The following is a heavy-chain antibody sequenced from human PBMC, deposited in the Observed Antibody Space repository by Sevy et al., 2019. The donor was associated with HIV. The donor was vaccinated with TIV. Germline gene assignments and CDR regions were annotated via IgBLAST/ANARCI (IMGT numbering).Heavy chain of an antibody. D-gene: IGHD1-26*01. CDR1: GFTFSNAW. CDR2: IKSKTEGATR. V-gene: IGHV3-15*01. Sequence: GGSLRLSCAASGFTFSNAWMSWVRQAPGKGLEWVGRIKSKTEGATRDFAAPVKGRLLISRDDSRNTVYLQMNSLKTEDTAVYYCTAGVGASDFDYWGQGTLVTLSS. J-gene: IGHJ4*02. CDR3: TAGVGASDFDY.